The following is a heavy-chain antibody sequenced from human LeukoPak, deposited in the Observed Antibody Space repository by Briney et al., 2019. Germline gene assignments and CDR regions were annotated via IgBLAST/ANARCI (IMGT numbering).Heavy chain of an antibody. CDR3: ARWSGYDPYYFDY. D-gene: IGHD5-12*01. J-gene: IGHJ4*02. Sequence: SETLSLTCAVYGGSFSGYYWSWIRQPPGKGLEWIGEINHSGSTNYNPSLKSRVTISVDTSKNQFSLKLSSVTAADTAVYYCARWSGYDPYYFDYWGQGTLVTVSS. V-gene: IGHV4-34*01. CDR1: GGSFSGYY. CDR2: INHSGST.